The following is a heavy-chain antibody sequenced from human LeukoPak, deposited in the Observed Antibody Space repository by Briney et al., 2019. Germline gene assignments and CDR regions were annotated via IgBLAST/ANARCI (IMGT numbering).Heavy chain of an antibody. CDR2: VNRDGSET. CDR3: ARDPGGVAPENWFDP. Sequence: GGSLRLSCAASGFALSSHWMTWVRQVPGRGPEWVANVNRDGSETYYLDSAKGRFTISKDNAKNSLYLQMNSLRAEDTAVYYCARDPGGVAPENWFDPWGQGTLVTVSS. CDR1: GFALSSHW. V-gene: IGHV3-7*01. D-gene: IGHD3-3*01. J-gene: IGHJ5*02.